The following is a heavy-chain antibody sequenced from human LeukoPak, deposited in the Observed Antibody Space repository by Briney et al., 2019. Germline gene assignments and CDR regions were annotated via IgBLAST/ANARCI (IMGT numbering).Heavy chain of an antibody. V-gene: IGHV1-2*02. CDR3: ARDVGYSSSWYWFDP. CDR1: GYTFTGYY. Sequence: VASVKVSCKASGYTFTGYYMHWVRQAPGQGLEWMGWINPNSGGTNYAQKFQGRVTMTRDTSISIAYMELSRLRSDDTAVYYCARDVGYSSSWYWFDPWGQGTLVTVSS. J-gene: IGHJ5*02. CDR2: INPNSGGT. D-gene: IGHD6-13*01.